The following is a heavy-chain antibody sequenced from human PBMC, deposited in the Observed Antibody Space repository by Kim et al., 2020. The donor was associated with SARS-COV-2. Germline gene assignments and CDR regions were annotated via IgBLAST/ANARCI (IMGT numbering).Heavy chain of an antibody. J-gene: IGHJ4*02. D-gene: IGHD2-2*01. CDR3: ARGFQLPAPDY. CDR1: GFIFSDYT. CDR2: ISSTKTYI. Sequence: GGSLRLSCAASGFIFSDYTINWVRQAPGKGLEWVSSISSTKTYIYYADSVKGRFTISRDNAKNSLYLQMNSLRVDDTAVYYCARGFQLPAPDYWGQGTLVIVSS. V-gene: IGHV3-21*01.